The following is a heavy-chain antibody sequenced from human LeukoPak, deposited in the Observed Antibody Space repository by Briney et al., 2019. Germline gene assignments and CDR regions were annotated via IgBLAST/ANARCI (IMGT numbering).Heavy chain of an antibody. J-gene: IGHJ5*02. CDR3: ARDKAGTTGRWFDP. Sequence: GGSLRLSCAASGFTFSSYRMTWVRQAPGKGLEWVSSISSSSSYIYYADSVKGRFTISRDNAKNSLYLQMNSLRAEDTAVYYCARDKAGTTGRWFDPWGQGTLVTVSS. CDR1: GFTFSSYR. CDR2: ISSSSSYI. V-gene: IGHV3-21*01. D-gene: IGHD1-7*01.